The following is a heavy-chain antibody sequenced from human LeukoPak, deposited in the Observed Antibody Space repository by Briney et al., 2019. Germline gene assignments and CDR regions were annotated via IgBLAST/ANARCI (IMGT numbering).Heavy chain of an antibody. CDR1: GGSISSSNW. CDR2: IYHSGST. V-gene: IGHV4-4*02. CDR3: ARKGPNSSSWYDVLSWLNWFDP. J-gene: IGHJ5*02. D-gene: IGHD6-13*01. Sequence: PSETLSLTCAVSGGSISSSNWWSWVRQPPGKGLEWIGEIYHSGSTNYNPSLKSRVTISVDKSKNQFSLKLSSVTAADTAVYYCARKGPNSSSWYDVLSWLNWFDPWGQGTLVTVSS.